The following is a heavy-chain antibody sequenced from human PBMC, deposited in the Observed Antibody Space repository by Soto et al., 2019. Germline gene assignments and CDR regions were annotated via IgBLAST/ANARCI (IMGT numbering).Heavy chain of an antibody. CDR3: ARDVVGGAYDFRH. J-gene: IGHJ4*02. D-gene: IGHD3-3*01. V-gene: IGHV3-66*01. CDR1: KIVFRSCP. CDR2: ISSNGGT. Sequence: GSHRLSGADSKIVFRSCPMSRVNKAPGKGLEWVSVISSNGGTFYADSVKGRFTISRDSSKNTLDLQMDSLRVEDTAVYHCARDVVGGAYDFRHGGQGTLVTVSS.